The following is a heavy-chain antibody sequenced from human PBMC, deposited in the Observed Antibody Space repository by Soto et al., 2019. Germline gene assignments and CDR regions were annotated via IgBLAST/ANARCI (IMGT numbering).Heavy chain of an antibody. Sequence: QVQLQESGPGLVKPSQTLSLTCIVSGVSISSGDYYWRWIRQHPGKGLEWIGYIHNSGTTYYNPSLKSRLTISVDTSKNQFSLSLSSVTASDTAVYYCARGHSAGHYFYYGMDVWGQGTTVTVSS. CDR2: IHNSGTT. V-gene: IGHV4-31*03. CDR1: GVSISSGDYY. D-gene: IGHD3-9*01. J-gene: IGHJ6*02. CDR3: ARGHSAGHYFYYGMDV.